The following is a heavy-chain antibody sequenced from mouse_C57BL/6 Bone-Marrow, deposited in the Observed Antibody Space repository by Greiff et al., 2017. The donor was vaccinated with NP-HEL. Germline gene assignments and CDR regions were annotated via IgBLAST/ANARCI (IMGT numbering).Heavy chain of an antibody. J-gene: IGHJ4*01. V-gene: IGHV1-22*01. D-gene: IGHD1-1*01. CDR1: GYTFTDYN. CDR2: INPNNGGT. Sequence: VQLQQSGPELVKPGASVKMSCKASGYTFTDYNMHWVKQSHGKSLEWIGYINPNNGGTSYNQKFKGKATLTVNKSSSTAYMELRSLTSEDSAVYYCERSLYYGRSYRYAMDYGGQGTTVTVSS. CDR3: ERSLYYGRSYRYAMDY.